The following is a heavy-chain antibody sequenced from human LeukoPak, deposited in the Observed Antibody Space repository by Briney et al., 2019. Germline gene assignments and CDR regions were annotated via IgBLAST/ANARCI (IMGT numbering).Heavy chain of an antibody. D-gene: IGHD2-15*01. CDR1: GASISDYY. CDR3: ARGVRYSGFEY. CDR2: IYYRGST. Sequence: PETLSLTCTVPGASISDYYWSWIRQPPGKGLEWIGYIYYRGSTNYNPSLKSRVTISVDMSENQFSLRLTSVTAADTAVYYCARGVRYSGFEYWGQGTLVTVSS. J-gene: IGHJ4*02. V-gene: IGHV4-59*01.